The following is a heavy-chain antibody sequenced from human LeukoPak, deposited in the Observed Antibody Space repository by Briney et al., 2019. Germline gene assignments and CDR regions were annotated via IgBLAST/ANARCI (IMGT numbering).Heavy chain of an antibody. Sequence: SETLSLTCAGYGGSFSGYYWSWIRQPPGKGLEWIGEINHSGSTIYNPSLKSRVTISVEPSKNQFSLKLSSVTAADTAVYYCARRVVVPAATSEYNWFDPWGEGTLVTVFS. CDR3: ARRVVVPAATSEYNWFDP. CDR1: GGSFSGYY. V-gene: IGHV4-34*01. CDR2: INHSGST. D-gene: IGHD2-2*01. J-gene: IGHJ5*02.